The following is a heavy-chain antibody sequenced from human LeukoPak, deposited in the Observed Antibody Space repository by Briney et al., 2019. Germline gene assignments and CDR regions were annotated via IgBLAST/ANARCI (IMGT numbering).Heavy chain of an antibody. Sequence: VSVKVSCKASGYTFTSYGISWVRQAPGQGLEWMGWISAYNGNTNYAHKLKGRVTMTTDTSTSTAYMELRSLRSDDTAVYYCARGGTPPTPYYGSGSYYFGREAQYNWFDPWGQGTLVTVSS. CDR2: ISAYNGNT. J-gene: IGHJ5*02. V-gene: IGHV1-18*01. D-gene: IGHD3-10*01. CDR3: ARGGTPPTPYYGSGSYYFGREAQYNWFDP. CDR1: GYTFTSYG.